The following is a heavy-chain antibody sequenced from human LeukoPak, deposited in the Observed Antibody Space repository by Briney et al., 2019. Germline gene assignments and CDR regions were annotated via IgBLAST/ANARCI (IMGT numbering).Heavy chain of an antibody. V-gene: IGHV5-51*01. J-gene: IGHJ4*02. CDR3: ARLGAPYSSGWYYFDY. Sequence: GESLKISCKGSGYSFTSYWIGWVRQMPGKGLEWMGIIYPGDSDTRYSPSFQGQVTISADKSISTAYLQWSSLKASDTAMYYCARLGAPYSSGWYYFDYWGQGTLVTVSS. D-gene: IGHD6-19*01. CDR1: GYSFTSYW. CDR2: IYPGDSDT.